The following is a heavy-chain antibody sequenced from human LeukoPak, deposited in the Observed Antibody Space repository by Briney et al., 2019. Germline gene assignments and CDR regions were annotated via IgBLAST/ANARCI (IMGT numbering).Heavy chain of an antibody. D-gene: IGHD1-26*01. V-gene: IGHV1-2*06. CDR1: GYTFTGYY. CDR3: ARDGRFIVADYYYGMDV. CDR2: INPNSGGT. Sequence: PAASVKVSCKASGYTFTGYYMHWVRQAPGQGLEWMGRINPNSGGTNYAQKFQGRVTMTRDTSISTAYMELSRLRSDDTAVYYCARDGRFIVADYYYGMDVWGQGTTVTVSS. J-gene: IGHJ6*02.